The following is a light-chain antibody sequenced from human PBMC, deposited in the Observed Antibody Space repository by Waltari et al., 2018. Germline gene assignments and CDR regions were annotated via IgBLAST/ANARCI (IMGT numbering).Light chain of an antibody. Sequence: ELVLTQSPGTLSLSPGERATLSCRASQSVSSSYLAWYQQKAGQAPRLLIYGASSRATGIPDRFSGSGSGTDFTLAISRLEPEDFAVYYCQHYGSSLWTFGQGTKVEIK. CDR2: GAS. CDR1: QSVSSSY. CDR3: QHYGSSLWT. J-gene: IGKJ1*01. V-gene: IGKV3-20*01.